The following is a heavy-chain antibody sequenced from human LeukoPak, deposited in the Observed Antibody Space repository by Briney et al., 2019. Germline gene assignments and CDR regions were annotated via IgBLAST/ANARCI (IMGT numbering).Heavy chain of an antibody. CDR1: GFTFSNAW. V-gene: IGHV3-15*01. D-gene: IGHD3-22*01. J-gene: IGHJ4*02. CDR2: IKSKTDGGTT. CDR3: TTGEPYYYDSSGYYRFDY. Sequence: PGGSLRLSCAASGFTFSNAWMSWVRQAPGKGLEWVGRIKSKTDGGTTDYAAPVKGRFTTSRDDSKNTLYLQMNSLKTEDTAVYYCTTGEPYYYDSSGYYRFDYWGQGTLVTVSS.